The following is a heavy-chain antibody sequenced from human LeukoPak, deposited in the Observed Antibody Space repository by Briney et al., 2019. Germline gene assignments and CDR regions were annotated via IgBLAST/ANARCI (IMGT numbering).Heavy chain of an antibody. J-gene: IGHJ4*02. V-gene: IGHV4-34*01. CDR2: INHSGST. CDR1: GGSFSGYY. D-gene: IGHD2-15*01. Sequence: SETLSLTCAVYGGSFSGYYWSWIRQPPGKRLEWIGEINHSGSTNYNPSLKSRVTISVDTSKNQFSLKLSSVTAADTAVYYCARAAPKVVVVAATLSHFDYWGQGTLVTVSS. CDR3: ARAAPKVVVVAATLSHFDY.